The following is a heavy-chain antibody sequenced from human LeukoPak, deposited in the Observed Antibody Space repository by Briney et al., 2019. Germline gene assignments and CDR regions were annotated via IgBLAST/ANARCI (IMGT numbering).Heavy chain of an antibody. CDR3: ARIHSSSSNDVSSISTFDP. J-gene: IGHJ5*02. Sequence: HWASVKVSCKASGYILTSYYMHWVRQAPGQGLEWMGLINPSGGSTSYAQKFQGRVTMTRDMSTSTVYMELSSLRSEDTAVYYCARIHSSSSNDVSSISTFDPWGQGTLVTVSS. CDR1: GYILTSYY. D-gene: IGHD6-6*01. CDR2: INPSGGST. V-gene: IGHV1-46*01.